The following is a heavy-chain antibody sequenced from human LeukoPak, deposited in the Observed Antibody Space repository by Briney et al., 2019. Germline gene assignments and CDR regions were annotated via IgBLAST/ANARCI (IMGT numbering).Heavy chain of an antibody. CDR2: IYYSVST. J-gene: IGHJ4*02. V-gene: IGHV4-39*07. CDR3: ARVGPPVVVDY. CDR1: GGSISSSSYY. D-gene: IGHD2-15*01. Sequence: SETLSLTCTVSGGSISSSSYYWGWIRQPPGKGLEWIGSIYYSVSTYYNPSLKSRVTISVDTSKNQFSLKLSSVTAADTAVYYCARVGPPVVVDYWGQGTLVTVSS.